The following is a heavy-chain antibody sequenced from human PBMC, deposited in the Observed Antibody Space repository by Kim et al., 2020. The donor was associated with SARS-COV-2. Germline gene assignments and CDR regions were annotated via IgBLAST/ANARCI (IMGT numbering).Heavy chain of an antibody. V-gene: IGHV1-3*01. D-gene: IGHD4-17*01. CDR2: NT. J-gene: IGHJ4*02. CDR3: ARAYTVLTDY. Sequence: NTKYSQKFQGRVTITRDTSASTAYMELSSLRSEDTAVYYCARAYTVLTDYWGQGTLVTVSS.